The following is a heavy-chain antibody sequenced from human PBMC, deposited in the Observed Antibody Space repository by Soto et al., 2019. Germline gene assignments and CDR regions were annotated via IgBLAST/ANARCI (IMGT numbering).Heavy chain of an antibody. D-gene: IGHD3-22*01. J-gene: IGHJ5*02. CDR1: GGSISSGDYY. CDR2: IYYSGIT. CDR3: ARAPLYYYDSSGYFRFDP. Sequence: QVQLQESGPGLVKPSQTLSLTCTVSGGSISSGDYYWSWIRQPPGKGLEWIGYIYYSGITYYNPSLKSRVTISVDTSKNQFSLKLSSLTAADTAVYYCARAPLYYYDSSGYFRFDPWGQGTLVTVSS. V-gene: IGHV4-30-4*01.